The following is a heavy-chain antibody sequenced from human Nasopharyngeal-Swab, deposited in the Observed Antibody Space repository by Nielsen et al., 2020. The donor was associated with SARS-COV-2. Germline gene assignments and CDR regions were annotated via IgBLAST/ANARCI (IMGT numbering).Heavy chain of an antibody. CDR3: ARDGVDYGDY. J-gene: IGHJ4*02. V-gene: IGHV3-33*01. Sequence: GESLKISCAASGFTFSNYGMHWVRQAPGKGLEWVAVIWYDGSNKYYADSVKGRFTISRDNSKNTLYLQMNSLRAEDTAVYYCARDGVDYGDYWGQGTLVTVSS. CDR2: IWYDGSNK. D-gene: IGHD3-16*01. CDR1: GFTFSNYG.